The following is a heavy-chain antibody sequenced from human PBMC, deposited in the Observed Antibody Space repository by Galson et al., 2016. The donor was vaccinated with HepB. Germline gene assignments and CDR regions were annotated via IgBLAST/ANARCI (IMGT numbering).Heavy chain of an antibody. V-gene: IGHV3-23*01. CDR3: AKASSPGYYYGMDV. J-gene: IGHJ6*02. CDR1: GFTFSSHA. D-gene: IGHD6-13*01. Sequence: SLRLSCAASGFTFSSHAMSWVRQAPGKGLEWVSAISGSGGSTYYADSVKGRFTISRDNSKNTLYLQMNSLRAEDTAVYYCAKASSPGYYYGMDVWGQGTTVTVS. CDR2: ISGSGGST.